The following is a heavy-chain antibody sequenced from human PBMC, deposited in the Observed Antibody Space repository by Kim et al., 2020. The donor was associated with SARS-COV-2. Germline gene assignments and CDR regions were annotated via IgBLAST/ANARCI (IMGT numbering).Heavy chain of an antibody. J-gene: IGHJ4*01. CDR3: ANFEAPVDY. Sequence: GGSLRLSCTVSGLTLSSPWMHWVRQAPGKGLECVATITPDGNKKFYVDSVKGRFTISRDDAKNSLYLQMNSLRVEDTDAYYCANFEAPVDYWGQGTLVTV. V-gene: IGHV3-7*03. CDR2: ITPDGNKK. CDR1: GLTLSSPW. D-gene: IGHD3-9*01.